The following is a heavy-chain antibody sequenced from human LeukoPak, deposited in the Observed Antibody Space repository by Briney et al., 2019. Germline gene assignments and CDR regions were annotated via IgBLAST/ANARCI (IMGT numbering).Heavy chain of an antibody. Sequence: GGSLRLSCAGSGFNFIGNSMHWGRQAPGTGLEWVSCISISKTYIYYRNSVKGRFTISRDNAKNSLFLQMNSLRVADTAVYFCARGYCSGTSCYMFDSWGQGTRVIVSS. CDR2: ISISKTYI. V-gene: IGHV3-21*01. J-gene: IGHJ4*02. D-gene: IGHD2-2*01. CDR1: GFNFIGNS. CDR3: ARGYCSGTSCYMFDS.